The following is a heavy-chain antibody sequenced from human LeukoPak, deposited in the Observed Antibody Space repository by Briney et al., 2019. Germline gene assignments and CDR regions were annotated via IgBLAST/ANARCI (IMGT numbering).Heavy chain of an antibody. CDR1: GYTFTGYN. V-gene: IGHV1-2*02. D-gene: IGHD3-16*01. J-gene: IGHJ6*02. CDR2: INPNSGGT. Sequence: ASVKVSCKASGYTFTGYNMHWVRQAPGQGLEWMGWINPNSGGTNYAQEFQGRVTMTRDTSISTAYMELSRLRSDDTAVYYCARTRTGYVGVYYGMDVWGQGTTVTVSS. CDR3: ARTRTGYVGVYYGMDV.